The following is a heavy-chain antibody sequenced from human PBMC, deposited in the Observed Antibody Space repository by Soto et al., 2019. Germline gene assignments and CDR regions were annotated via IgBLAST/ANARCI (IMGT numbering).Heavy chain of an antibody. J-gene: IGHJ6*02. CDR1: GGTFSSYA. CDR3: ARDLPSLEQQTGLYYYYGMDV. V-gene: IGHV1-69*01. D-gene: IGHD6-13*01. CDR2: IIPIFGTA. Sequence: QVQLVQSGAEVKKPGSSVKVSCKASGGTFSSYAISWVRQAPGQGLGWMGGIIPIFGTANYAQKFQGRVTITADESTSTAYMELSSLRSEDTAVYYCARDLPSLEQQTGLYYYYGMDVWGQGTTVTVSS.